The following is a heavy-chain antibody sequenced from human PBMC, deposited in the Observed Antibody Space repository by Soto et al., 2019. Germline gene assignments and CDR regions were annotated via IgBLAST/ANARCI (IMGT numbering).Heavy chain of an antibody. V-gene: IGHV3-13*01. CDR1: GFTFSSYD. J-gene: IGHJ4*02. CDR3: ARGYYGSSRDGVQFDY. Sequence: EVQLVESGGGLVQPGGSLRLSCAASGFTFSSYDMHWVRQATGKGLELVSAIGTAGDTYYPGSVKGRFTISRENAKNSLYLQMNSLSAGDTAVYYCARGYYGSSRDGVQFDYWGQGTLVTVSS. CDR2: IGTAGDT. D-gene: IGHD3-10*01.